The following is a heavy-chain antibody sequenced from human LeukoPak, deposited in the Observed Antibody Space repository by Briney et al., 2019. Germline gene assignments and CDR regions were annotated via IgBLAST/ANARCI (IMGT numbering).Heavy chain of an antibody. CDR2: ISGSGGST. V-gene: IGHV3-23*01. CDR3: AKDSVRVLAPDSDYYYYMDV. Sequence: GGSLRLSCVASGFTFSSYAMSWVRQAPGKGLEWVSAISGSGGSTYYADSVKGRFTISRDNSKNTLYLQMNSLRAEDTAVYYCAKDSVRVLAPDSDYYYYMDVWGNGTTVTVSS. CDR1: GFTFSSYA. J-gene: IGHJ6*03. D-gene: IGHD3-22*01.